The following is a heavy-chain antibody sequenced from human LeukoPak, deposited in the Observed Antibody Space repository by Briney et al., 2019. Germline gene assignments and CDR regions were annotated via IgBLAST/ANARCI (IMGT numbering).Heavy chain of an antibody. Sequence: ASVKVSCKASGDTFSSYAISWVRQAPGQGLEWMGGIIPIFGTANYAQTFPGRVTITAEESTRTAYMELSSLRSEDTAVYYCARATRADIVVVPAAIEAYYYYYMDVWGKGTTVTVSS. V-gene: IGHV1-69*13. CDR2: IIPIFGTA. CDR3: ARATRADIVVVPAAIEAYYYYYMDV. D-gene: IGHD2-2*02. J-gene: IGHJ6*03. CDR1: GDTFSSYA.